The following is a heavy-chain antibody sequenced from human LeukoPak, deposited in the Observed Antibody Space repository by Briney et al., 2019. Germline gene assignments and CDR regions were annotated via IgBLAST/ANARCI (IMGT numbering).Heavy chain of an antibody. V-gene: IGHV1-46*01. D-gene: IGHD3-10*01. CDR3: ARDLTDYYGSGSP. J-gene: IGHJ4*02. CDR2: INPSSGST. Sequence: ASVKVSCKASGYTFTSYYMHWVRQAPGQGLEWMGIINPSSGSTSYAQKFQGRVTMTRDTSTSTVYMELSSLRSEDTAVYYCARDLTDYYGSGSPWGQGTLVTVSS. CDR1: GYTFTSYY.